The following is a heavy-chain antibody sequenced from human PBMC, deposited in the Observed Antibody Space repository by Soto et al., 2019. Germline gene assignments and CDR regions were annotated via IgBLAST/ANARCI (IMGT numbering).Heavy chain of an antibody. CDR1: GGSISSGGYS. Sequence: NPSETLSLTCAVSGGSISSGGYSWSWIRQPPGKGLEWIGYIYHSGSTYYNPSLKSRVTISVDRSKNQFSLKLSSVTAADTAVYYCTRDGGTGALMDVWGQGTTVTGSS. D-gene: IGHD2-15*01. V-gene: IGHV4-30-2*01. CDR3: TRDGGTGALMDV. J-gene: IGHJ6*02. CDR2: IYHSGST.